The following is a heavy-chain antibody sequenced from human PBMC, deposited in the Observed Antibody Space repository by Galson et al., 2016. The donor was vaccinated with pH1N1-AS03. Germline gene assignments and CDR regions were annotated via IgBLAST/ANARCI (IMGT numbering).Heavy chain of an antibody. D-gene: IGHD4/OR15-4a*01. J-gene: IGHJ4*02. V-gene: IGHV1-8*02. CDR2: MYANSGNT. CDR3: PRAALTRGKEKV. Sequence: SVKVSCKASGYSFSSYDINWVRRAPGQGLQWMGWMYANSGNTAYAQKFQGRVTMTRNASTTTAYMELSGLRSDDTAVYYCPRAALTRGKEKVWGQGTLVT. CDR1: GYSFSSYD.